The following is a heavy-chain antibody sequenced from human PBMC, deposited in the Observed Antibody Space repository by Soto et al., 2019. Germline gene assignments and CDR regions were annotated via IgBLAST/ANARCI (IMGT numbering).Heavy chain of an antibody. J-gene: IGHJ5*01. Sequence: EVQLVASGGGLVQPGGSLRLSCAASGFTVNDYFIDWVRRAPGKGLEWVGRTRNEARGYTTDYVASVTGRFIISRDHANNSLSLQMNGLKTEDTAVYYCVRDNGWTYDSWGQGTLVTVSS. CDR1: GFTVNDYF. V-gene: IGHV3-72*01. CDR3: VRDNGWTYDS. CDR2: TRNEARGYTT. D-gene: IGHD2-8*01.